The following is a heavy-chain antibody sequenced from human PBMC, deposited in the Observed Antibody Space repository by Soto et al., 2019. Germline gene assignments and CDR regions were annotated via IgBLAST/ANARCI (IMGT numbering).Heavy chain of an antibody. CDR1: GGSISSYY. CDR2: IYYSGST. D-gene: IGHD2-15*01. J-gene: IGHJ4*02. CDR3: AREPADIDHYFDY. V-gene: IGHV4-59*01. Sequence: NPSETLSLTCTVSGGSISSYYWSWIRQPPGKGLEWIGYIYYSGSTNYNPSLKSRVTISVDTSKNQFSLKLSSVTAADTAVYYCAREPADIDHYFDYWGQGTLVTVSS.